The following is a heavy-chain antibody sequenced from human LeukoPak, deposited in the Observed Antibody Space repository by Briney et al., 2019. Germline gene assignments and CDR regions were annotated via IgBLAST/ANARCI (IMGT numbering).Heavy chain of an antibody. V-gene: IGHV3-30-3*01. J-gene: IGHJ4*02. CDR2: ISYDGSNK. CDR3: ARDGVGSTTFFGYFDY. D-gene: IGHD1-26*01. Sequence: PGRSLRLSCAASGFTFSSYAMHWVRQAPGKGLEWVAVISYDGSNKYYADSVKGRFTISRDNSKNTLYLQMNSLRVEDTAVYYCARDGVGSTTFFGYFDYWGQGSLVTVSS. CDR1: GFTFSSYA.